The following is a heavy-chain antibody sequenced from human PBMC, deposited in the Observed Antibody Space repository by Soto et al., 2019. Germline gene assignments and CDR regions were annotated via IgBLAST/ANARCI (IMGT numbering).Heavy chain of an antibody. CDR3: TGDGDGRMTTNPYYYYGMDV. V-gene: IGHV4-59*01. D-gene: IGHD2-21*02. CDR2: VYYSGGA. CDR1: GGSISGYY. J-gene: IGHJ6*02. Sequence: SETLSLTCTVSGGSISGYYWSWIRQPPGKGLEWIGNVYYSGGAKYNPSVKRRVSIAVDTSKNQFSLNLSSVTAADTAVYYCTGDGDGRMTTNPYYYYGMDVWGPGITVTVSS.